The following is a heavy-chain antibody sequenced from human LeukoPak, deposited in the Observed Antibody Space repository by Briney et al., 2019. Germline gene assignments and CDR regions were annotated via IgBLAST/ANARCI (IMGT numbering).Heavy chain of an antibody. J-gene: IGHJ6*02. V-gene: IGHV3-21*01. CDR2: ISSGSTYT. Sequence: GGSLRLSCAASGFTFSSYSMNWVRQAPGKGLEWVSSISSGSTYTYYADSVKGRFTISRDNAQNSMYLQMNSLRAEDTAVYYCARVRAGYCTSTSCYTGMDVWGQGTTVTVSS. CDR1: GFTFSSYS. CDR3: ARVRAGYCTSTSCYTGMDV. D-gene: IGHD2-2*01.